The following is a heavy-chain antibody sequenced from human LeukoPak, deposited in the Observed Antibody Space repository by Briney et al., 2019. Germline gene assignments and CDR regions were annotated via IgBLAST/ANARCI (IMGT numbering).Heavy chain of an antibody. V-gene: IGHV3-15*01. CDR2: IKSKTDGGTT. J-gene: IGHJ4*02. CDR1: GFTFSYAW. Sequence: GGSLRLSCAASGFTFSYAWMNWVRQAPGKGLEWVGRIKSKTDGGTTDSAAPVKGRFTISRDDSKNTLYLQMNSLKTEDTAVYYCTTDDMVRGVPYYFDYWGQGTLVTVSS. D-gene: IGHD3-10*01. CDR3: TTDDMVRGVPYYFDY.